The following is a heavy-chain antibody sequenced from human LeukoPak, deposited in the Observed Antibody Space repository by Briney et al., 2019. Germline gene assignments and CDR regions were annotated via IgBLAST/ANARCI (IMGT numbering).Heavy chain of an antibody. CDR1: GFTFSNAW. CDR3: TTDLYNWNSRVY. D-gene: IGHD1-7*01. CDR2: IKSKTDGGTT. V-gene: IGHV3-15*01. J-gene: IGHJ4*02. Sequence: PGGSLRLSCAASGFTFSNAWMSWARQAPGKGLEWVDRIKSKTDGGTTDYAAPVKGRFTISRDDSKNTLYLQMNSLKTEDTAVYYCTTDLYNWNSRVYWGQGTLVTVSS.